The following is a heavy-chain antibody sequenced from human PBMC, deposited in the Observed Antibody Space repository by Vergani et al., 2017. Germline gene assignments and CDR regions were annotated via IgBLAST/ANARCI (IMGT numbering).Heavy chain of an antibody. CDR2: IWYDGSNK. V-gene: IGHV3-33*01. D-gene: IGHD6-19*01. CDR3: ARGDKDSSGWYAY. CDR1: GFTFSSYG. J-gene: IGHJ4*02. Sequence: QVQLVESGGGVVQPGRSLRLSCAASGFTFSSYGMHWVRQAPGKGLEWVAVIWYDGSNKYYADSVKGRFTISRDNSKNTLYLQMNSLRAEDTAVYYCARGDKDSSGWYAYWGQGTLVTVSS.